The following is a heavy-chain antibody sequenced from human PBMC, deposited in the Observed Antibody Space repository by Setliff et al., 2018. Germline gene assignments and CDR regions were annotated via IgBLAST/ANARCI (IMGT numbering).Heavy chain of an antibody. CDR1: GGSFSGYY. V-gene: IGHV4-59*01. CDR3: ARLRGAFDN. CDR2: IYYSGST. J-gene: IGHJ4*02. D-gene: IGHD3-16*01. Sequence: SETLSLTCAVYGGSFSGYYWSWIRQPPGKRLEWIGYIYYSGSTNYNPSLESRVTISVDTSKNQFSLRLNSATAADTAVYYCARLRGAFDNWGQGTRVTVSS.